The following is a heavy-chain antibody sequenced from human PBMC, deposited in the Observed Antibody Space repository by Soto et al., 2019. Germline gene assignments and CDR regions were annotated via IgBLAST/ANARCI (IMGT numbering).Heavy chain of an antibody. V-gene: IGHV4-39*01. CDR1: GGSINSSSYY. CDR2: IYYSGST. CDR3: ARLWAYFGYYDFWSGYHGGYYGMDV. Sequence: SETLSLTCTVSGGSINSSSYYWGWIRQPPGKGLAWIGSIYYSGSTYYNPSLKSRVTISVDTSKNQFSLKLSSVTAADTAVYYCARLWAYFGYYDFWSGYHGGYYGMDVWGQGTTVTVSS. J-gene: IGHJ6*02. D-gene: IGHD3-3*01.